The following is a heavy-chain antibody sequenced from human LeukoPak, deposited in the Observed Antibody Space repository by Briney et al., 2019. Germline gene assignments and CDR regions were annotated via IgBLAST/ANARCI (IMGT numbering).Heavy chain of an antibody. V-gene: IGHV1-46*01. CDR1: GYTFTSYY. Sequence: ASVKVSCKASGYTFTSYYMHWVRQAPGQGLEWMGVINPSGGTTNYAQKCQGRVTMTRDTSTSTVYMELSSLRSEDTPVYYCARGDSYYYMDVWGQGTTVTISS. J-gene: IGHJ6*03. CDR2: INPSGGTT. CDR3: ARGDSYYYMDV.